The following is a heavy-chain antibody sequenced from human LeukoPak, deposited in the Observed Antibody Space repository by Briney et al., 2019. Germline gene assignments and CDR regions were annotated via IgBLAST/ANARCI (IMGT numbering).Heavy chain of an antibody. V-gene: IGHV3-9*03. CDR1: GFTFDDYA. CDR2: ISWNSGSI. CDR3: AKASTSYCTGDCLPGYFDL. Sequence: PGGSLRLSCAASGFTFDDYAMHWVRQAPGKGLEWVSGISWNSGSIGLADSVKGRFTISRDNAKNSLYLQMNSLRAEDMALYYCAKASTSYCTGDCLPGYFDLWGRGTLVTVSS. D-gene: IGHD2-21*02. J-gene: IGHJ2*01.